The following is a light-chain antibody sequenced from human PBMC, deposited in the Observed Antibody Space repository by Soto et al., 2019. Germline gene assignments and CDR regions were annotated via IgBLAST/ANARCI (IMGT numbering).Light chain of an antibody. V-gene: IGKV3-20*01. Sequence: EIVLTQSPGTLSLSPGESATLSCRAGQSVSSNYLAWYQQKPGQAPRLLIYGSSSRATGIPDRFSGSGSGTDFTLTISRLEPEDFAVYYCQQYGSSLWTFGQGTKVDIK. CDR3: QQYGSSLWT. J-gene: IGKJ1*01. CDR2: GSS. CDR1: QSVSSNY.